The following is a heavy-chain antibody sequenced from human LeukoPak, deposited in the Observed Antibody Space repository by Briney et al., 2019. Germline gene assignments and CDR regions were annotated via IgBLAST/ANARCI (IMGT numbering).Heavy chain of an antibody. CDR2: IGSSGVAT. CDR1: GFTFTSYS. V-gene: IGHV3-23*01. D-gene: IGHD5-12*01. J-gene: IGHJ4*02. Sequence: GGSLRPSCAASGFTFTSYSMSWVRQAPGKGLEWVSSIGSSGVATYYADSVKGRFTISRDNSKNTLYLQMNSLRDEDTAVYYCVKDRPTWPIDYWGQGTLVTVSS. CDR3: VKDRPTWPIDY.